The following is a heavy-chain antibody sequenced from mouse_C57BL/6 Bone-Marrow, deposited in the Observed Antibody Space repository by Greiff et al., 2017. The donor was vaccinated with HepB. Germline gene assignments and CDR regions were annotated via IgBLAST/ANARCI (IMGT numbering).Heavy chain of an antibody. Sequence: VQLQQSGAELVRPGASVTLSCKASGYTFTDYEMHWVKQTPVHGLEWIGAIDPETGGTAYNQKFKGKAILTADKSSSTAYMELRSLTSEDSAVYYCTRRGYDSLDYWGQGTTLTVSS. CDR3: TRRGYDSLDY. CDR2: IDPETGGT. D-gene: IGHD2-4*01. V-gene: IGHV1-15*01. J-gene: IGHJ2*01. CDR1: GYTFTDYE.